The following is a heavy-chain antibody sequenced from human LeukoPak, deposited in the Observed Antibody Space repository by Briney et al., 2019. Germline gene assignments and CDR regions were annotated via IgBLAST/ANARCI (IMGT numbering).Heavy chain of an antibody. Sequence: GGSLRLSCAASGFTFSSYWMSWVRQAPGKGLEWVTNIKQDGSEKYYVDSVKGRFTISRHNAKNSLYLQMNSLRAEDTAVYYCARSGTRLCFGDTKEGNFDYWGQGTLVTVSS. V-gene: IGHV3-7*01. CDR2: IKQDGSEK. CDR3: ARSGTRLCFGDTKEGNFDY. CDR1: GFTFSSYW. D-gene: IGHD3-10*01. J-gene: IGHJ4*02.